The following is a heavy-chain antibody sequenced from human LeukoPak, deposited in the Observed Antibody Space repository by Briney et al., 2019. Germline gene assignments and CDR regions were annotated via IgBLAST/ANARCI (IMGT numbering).Heavy chain of an antibody. J-gene: IGHJ4*02. D-gene: IGHD2-2*01. CDR3: ARLLRAAAIPALDY. V-gene: IGHV3-11*03. CDR2: TSSSSSYT. CDR1: GLTFSDYY. Sequence: GASLRLSCAASGLTFSDYYMSWIRQAPGKGLEWVSYTSSSSSYTNYADSVKGRFTISRDNAKNSQYLQMNSLRAEDTAAYYCARLLRAAAIPALDYWGEGTLVTVST.